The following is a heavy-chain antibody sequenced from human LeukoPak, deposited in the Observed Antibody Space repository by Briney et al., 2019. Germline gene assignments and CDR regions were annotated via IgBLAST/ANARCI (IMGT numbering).Heavy chain of an antibody. V-gene: IGHV3-30-3*01. CDR3: ARVGEMTTVITSAFDI. CDR2: ISYDGNNK. CDR1: GFTFSRYT. D-gene: IGHD4-17*01. J-gene: IGHJ3*02. Sequence: KAGGSLRLSSAASGFTFSRYTIHWVRQAPGKGLEWVAVISYDGNNKFYADSVKGRFTISRDNSKNTLYLQMNSLRAEDTAVYYCARVGEMTTVITSAFDIWGQGTMVTVSS.